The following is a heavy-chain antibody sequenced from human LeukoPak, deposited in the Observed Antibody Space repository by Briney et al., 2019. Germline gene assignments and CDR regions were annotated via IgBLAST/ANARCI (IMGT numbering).Heavy chain of an antibody. V-gene: IGHV3-48*03. D-gene: IGHD1-26*01. J-gene: IGHJ4*02. CDR3: ARGKWEPLDY. CDR1: GFTFSSYE. CDR2: ISSSGRTK. Sequence: GGSLRLSCAASGFTFSSYEMNWVGQAPGRGLEGVSYISSSGRTKYYADSVKGRFTISRDNAKNSLYLQMNSLRAEDTAVYYCARGKWEPLDYWGQGTLVTVSS.